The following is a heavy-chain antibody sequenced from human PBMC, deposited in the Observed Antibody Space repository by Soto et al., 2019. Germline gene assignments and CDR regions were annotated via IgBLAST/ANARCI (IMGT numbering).Heavy chain of an antibody. CDR2: INTDNDNT. CDR3: ARDLLGYCSGDTCSYY. D-gene: IGHD2-15*01. Sequence: QVQLVQSGAEVKKPGASVKISCKPSGYTFTNYAIHWVRQAPGQGLEWMGWINTDNDNTKYSQKFQGRVTITRDTSASTAYMELSSLRSEDTAVYYCARDLLGYCSGDTCSYYWGQGTLVTVSS. J-gene: IGHJ4*02. V-gene: IGHV1-3*04. CDR1: GYTFTNYA.